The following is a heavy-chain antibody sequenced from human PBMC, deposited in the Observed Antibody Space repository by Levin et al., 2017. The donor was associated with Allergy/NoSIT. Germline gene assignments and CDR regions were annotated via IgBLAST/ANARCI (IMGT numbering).Heavy chain of an antibody. D-gene: IGHD3-22*01. J-gene: IGHJ4*02. CDR2: ISWNSGNI. CDR1: GFGFDDCS. Sequence: PGGSLRLSCAASGFGFDDCSMHWVRQAPGKGLEWVSGISWNSGNIGYADSVKGRFTISRDNAKNPLYLQMNSLRAEDTALYYCAKTNGYYDSTDYFDQWGQGTQVIVSS. CDR3: AKTNGYYDSTDYFDQ. V-gene: IGHV3-9*01.